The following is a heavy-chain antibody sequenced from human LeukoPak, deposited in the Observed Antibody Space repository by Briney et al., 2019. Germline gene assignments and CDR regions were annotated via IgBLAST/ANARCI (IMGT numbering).Heavy chain of an antibody. J-gene: IGHJ5*02. CDR2: ISGSGGST. Sequence: GGSLRLSCAASGFTFSSYAMSWVRQAPGKGLEWVSAISGSGGSTYYADSVKGRFTISRDNSKNTLYLQMNSLRAEDTAVYYCAKGFTTVTTYGCWFDPGGQGTLVTVSS. CDR3: AKGFTTVTTYGCWFDP. V-gene: IGHV3-23*01. D-gene: IGHD4-17*01. CDR1: GFTFSSYA.